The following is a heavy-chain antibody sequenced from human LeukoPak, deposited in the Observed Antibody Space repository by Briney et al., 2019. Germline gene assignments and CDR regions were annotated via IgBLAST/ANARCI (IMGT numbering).Heavy chain of an antibody. CDR1: GFTFSSYW. Sequence: GGSLRLSCAASGFTFSSYWMSWVRQAPGRGLEWVANIKEDGSDKQYVDSVRGRFTISRDNAKNSVSLQMDGLRAEDTAVYHCVRESDVWSGPGIGRPLDVWGKGTTVTVSS. CDR2: IKEDGSDK. CDR3: VRESDVWSGPGIGRPLDV. J-gene: IGHJ6*04. D-gene: IGHD3-3*01. V-gene: IGHV3-7*01.